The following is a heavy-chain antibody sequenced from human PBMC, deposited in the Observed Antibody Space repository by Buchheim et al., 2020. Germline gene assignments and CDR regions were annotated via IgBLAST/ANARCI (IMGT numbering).Heavy chain of an antibody. Sequence: QVQLQQWGAGLLKPSETLSLTCAVYSGSFSGYYWSWIRQPPGKGLEWIGEINHSGSNNYNPSLKSRVTISVDTSKNQFSLKLSSVTAADTAVYYCATPLYCSGGSCSDYWGQGTL. CDR2: INHSGSN. V-gene: IGHV4-34*01. CDR1: SGSFSGYY. CDR3: ATPLYCSGGSCSDY. J-gene: IGHJ4*02. D-gene: IGHD2-15*01.